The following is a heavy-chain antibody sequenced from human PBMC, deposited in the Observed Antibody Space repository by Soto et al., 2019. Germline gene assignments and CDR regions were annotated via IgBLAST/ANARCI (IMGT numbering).Heavy chain of an antibody. V-gene: IGHV3-23*01. Sequence: EVQLLESGGGLVQPGGSLRLSCAASGFTFSSYAMSWVRQAPGKGLEWVSAISGSGGSTYYADSVKGRFTISRDNSKNTLYLQMNSLRAEDTAVYYCAKLVGRSILEWLLDYFDYWGQGTLVTVSS. CDR1: GFTFSSYA. D-gene: IGHD3-3*01. J-gene: IGHJ4*02. CDR2: ISGSGGST. CDR3: AKLVGRSILEWLLDYFDY.